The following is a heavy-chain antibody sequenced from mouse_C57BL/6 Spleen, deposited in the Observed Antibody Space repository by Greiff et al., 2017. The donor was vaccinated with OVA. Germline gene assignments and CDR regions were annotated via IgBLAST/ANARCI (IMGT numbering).Heavy chain of an antibody. J-gene: IGHJ2*01. Sequence: EVKLVESEGGLVQPGSSMKLSCTASGFTFSDYYMAWVRQVPEKGLEWVANINYDGSSTYYLDSLKSRFIISRDNAKNILYLQMSSLKSEDTATYYCARDREELLGLFDYWGQGTTLTVSS. CDR3: ARDREELLGLFDY. CDR2: INYDGSST. CDR1: GFTFSDYY. V-gene: IGHV5-16*01. D-gene: IGHD2-1*01.